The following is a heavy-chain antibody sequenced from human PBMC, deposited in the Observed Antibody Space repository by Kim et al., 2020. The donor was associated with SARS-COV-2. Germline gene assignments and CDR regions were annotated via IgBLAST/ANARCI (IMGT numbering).Heavy chain of an antibody. CDR3: ARGPRVYSSSWSDAFDI. J-gene: IGHJ3*02. D-gene: IGHD6-13*01. CDR2: ISYDGSNK. Sequence: GGSLRLFCAASGFTFSSYAMHWVRQAPGKGLEWVAVISYDGSNKYYADSVKGRFTISRDNSKNTLYLQMNSLRAEDTAVYYCARGPRVYSSSWSDAFDIWGQGTMVTVSS. CDR1: GFTFSSYA. V-gene: IGHV3-30*04.